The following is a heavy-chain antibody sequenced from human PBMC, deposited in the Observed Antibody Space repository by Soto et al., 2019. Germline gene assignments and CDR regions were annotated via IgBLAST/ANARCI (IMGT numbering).Heavy chain of an antibody. J-gene: IGHJ6*02. CDR1: GFTFSSYA. D-gene: IGHD6-6*01. CDR2: ISYDGSNK. V-gene: IGHV3-30-3*01. Sequence: QVQLVETGGGVVQPGRSLRLSCAASGFTFSSYAMHWVRQSPGKGLEGWAVISYDGSNKYYADSGKGRFTISRDNSKNTLYLQMNSLRAEDTAVYYCARESSSSLYYYYGMDVWGQGTTVTVSS. CDR3: ARESSSSLYYYYGMDV.